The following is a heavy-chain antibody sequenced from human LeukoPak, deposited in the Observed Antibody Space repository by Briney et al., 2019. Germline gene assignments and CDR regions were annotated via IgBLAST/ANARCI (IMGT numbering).Heavy chain of an antibody. CDR3: ATESIAAAGTLDY. V-gene: IGHV4-4*07. J-gene: IGHJ4*02. CDR2: IYTSGST. D-gene: IGHD6-13*01. Sequence: SETLSLTCTVSGGSISSYYWSWLRQPAGKGLEWIGRIYTSGSTNYNPSLKSRVTMSVDTSKNQFSLKLSSVTAADTAVYYCATESIAAAGTLDYWGQGTLVTVSS. CDR1: GGSISSYY.